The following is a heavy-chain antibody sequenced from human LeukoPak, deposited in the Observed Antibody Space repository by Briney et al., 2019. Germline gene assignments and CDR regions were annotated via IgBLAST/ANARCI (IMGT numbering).Heavy chain of an antibody. J-gene: IGHJ4*02. Sequence: GGPLRLSCAASGFTFDDYAMHWVRQAPGKGLEWVSGISWNSGSIGYADSVKGRFTISRDNAKNSLYLQMNSLRAEDTALYYCAKDIDVSGGNANFDYWGQGTLVTVSS. V-gene: IGHV3-9*01. CDR2: ISWNSGSI. CDR3: AKDIDVSGGNANFDY. CDR1: GFTFDDYA. D-gene: IGHD4-23*01.